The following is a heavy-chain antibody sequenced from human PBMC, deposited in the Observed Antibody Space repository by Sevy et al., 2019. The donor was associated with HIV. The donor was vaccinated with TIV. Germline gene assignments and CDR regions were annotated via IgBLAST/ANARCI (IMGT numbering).Heavy chain of an antibody. CDR1: GFRFSDHA. V-gene: IGHV3-30*04. CDR2: MSYDGFGA. Sequence: GGSLRLSCAASGFRFSDHALHWVRQAPGKGLEWLGVMSYDGFGASYADSVKGQFIISRDNPKNTVYLQIKSVSPDDTAMYYCSRDGMVDDDYVWCMEYFDSWGQGSQVTVSS. J-gene: IGHJ4*02. CDR3: SRDGMVDDDYVWCMEYFDS. D-gene: IGHD3-16*01.